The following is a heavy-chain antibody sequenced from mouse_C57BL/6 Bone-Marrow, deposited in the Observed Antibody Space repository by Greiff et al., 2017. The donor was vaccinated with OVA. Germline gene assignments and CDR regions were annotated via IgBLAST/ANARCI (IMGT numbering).Heavy chain of an antibody. CDR2: IYPGDGDT. CDR1: GYAFNSSW. CDR3: ARYYYGSSEGFAY. V-gene: IGHV1-82*01. D-gene: IGHD1-1*01. Sequence: VQLQQSGPELVKPGASVKISCKASGYAFNSSWMNWVKQRPGKGLEWIGRIYPGDGDTNYNGKFKGKATLTADKSSSTAYMQLSSLTSEDSAVYFCARYYYGSSEGFAYWGQGTLVTVSA. J-gene: IGHJ3*01.